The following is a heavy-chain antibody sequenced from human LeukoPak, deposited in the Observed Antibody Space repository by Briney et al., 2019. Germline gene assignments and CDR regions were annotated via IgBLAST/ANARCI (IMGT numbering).Heavy chain of an antibody. V-gene: IGHV3-30*18. CDR2: ISYDGSNK. Sequence: GRSLRLSCAASGFTFSSYGMHWVRQAPGKGLEWVAVISYDGSNKYYADSVKGRFTISRDNSKNTLYLQMNSLRAEDTAVYYCAKGDGYNGDAFDIWGQGTMVTVSS. CDR1: GFTFSSYG. CDR3: AKGDGYNGDAFDI. J-gene: IGHJ3*02. D-gene: IGHD5-24*01.